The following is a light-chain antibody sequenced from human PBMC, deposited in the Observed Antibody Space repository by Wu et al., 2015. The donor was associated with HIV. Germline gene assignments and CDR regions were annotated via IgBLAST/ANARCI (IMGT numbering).Light chain of an antibody. V-gene: IGKV3-20*01. J-gene: IGKJ3*01. CDR3: QQFRT. CDR1: QTVASSH. CDR2: SAS. Sequence: EIVLTQSPGTLSLSPGERATLSCRANQTVASSHLAWYQQKPGQAPRLLIYSASSRATGIPDRFSGSGSRRDFTLTISSLEPEGFAVYFCQQFRTFGPGTKVDIK.